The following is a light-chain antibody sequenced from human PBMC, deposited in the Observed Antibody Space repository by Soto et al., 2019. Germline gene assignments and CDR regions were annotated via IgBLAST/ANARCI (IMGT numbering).Light chain of an antibody. CDR3: CSYVGATTYV. CDR1: SKNIGGYNV. CDR2: EGV. Sequence: SALTQPASGSGSPRQSIPISCSGTSKNIGGYNVVSWYQQHPGKAPKVIVYEGVKRPSGVSDRFSGSTSGSTASLTISGLQAEEEADHYCCSYVGATTYVFGSGSKVTVL. V-gene: IGLV2-23*01. J-gene: IGLJ1*01.